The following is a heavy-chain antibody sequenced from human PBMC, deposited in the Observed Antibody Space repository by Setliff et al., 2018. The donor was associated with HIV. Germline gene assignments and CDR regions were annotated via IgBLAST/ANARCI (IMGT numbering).Heavy chain of an antibody. CDR2: IIPIFGTP. CDR1: GGTFSTYT. J-gene: IGHJ3*01. Sequence: ASVKVSCKTSGGTFSTYTSAWVRQAPGQGLEWMGRIIPIFGTPNYAQKFQGRVTITADKSTSTFYLDLRSLTSEDTAMYYCANPHDGGAFDVWGQGTAVTISS. CDR3: ANPHDGGAFDV. V-gene: IGHV1-69*08. D-gene: IGHD1-1*01.